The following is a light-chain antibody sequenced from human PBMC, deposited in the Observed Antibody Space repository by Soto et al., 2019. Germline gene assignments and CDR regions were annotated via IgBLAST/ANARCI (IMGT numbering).Light chain of an antibody. CDR1: QDIRID. Sequence: AIQMTQSPSSLSASVGDRVTITCRASQDIRIDLGWYQEKPGQAPELLIYAASKLQSGVPSRFSGSGSGTHFTLTISSLQHEDLATYYCLQDYNYPWTFGQGTKVEI. CDR2: AAS. CDR3: LQDYNYPWT. J-gene: IGKJ1*01. V-gene: IGKV1-6*01.